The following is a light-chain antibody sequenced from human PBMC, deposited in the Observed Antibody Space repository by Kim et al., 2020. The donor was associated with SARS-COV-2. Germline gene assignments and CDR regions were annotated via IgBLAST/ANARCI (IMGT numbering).Light chain of an antibody. J-gene: IGLJ3*02. CDR1: SGHTSHA. CDR3: QTWGTGFLV. Sequence: QLVLTQSPSASASLGASVTLTCTLSSGHTSHAIAWHQQQPQKGPRYLMKLNSDGRHIKGDGIPDRFSGSISGAERYVTISSLQSEDEADYYCQTWGTGFLVFGGGTQLTVL. CDR2: LNSDGRH. V-gene: IGLV4-69*01.